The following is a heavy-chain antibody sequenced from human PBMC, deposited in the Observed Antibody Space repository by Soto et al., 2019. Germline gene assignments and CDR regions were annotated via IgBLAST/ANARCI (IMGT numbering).Heavy chain of an antibody. CDR1: GFTFSSYG. CDR2: ISYDGSNK. Sequence: GGSLRLSCAASGFTFSSYGMHWVRQAPGKGLEWVAVISYDGSNKYYADSVKGRFTISRDNSKNTLYLQMNSLRAEDTAVYYCAKGGANQMRIAARWGGFDYWGQGTLVTVSS. CDR3: AKGGANQMRIAARWGGFDY. V-gene: IGHV3-30*18. D-gene: IGHD6-6*01. J-gene: IGHJ4*02.